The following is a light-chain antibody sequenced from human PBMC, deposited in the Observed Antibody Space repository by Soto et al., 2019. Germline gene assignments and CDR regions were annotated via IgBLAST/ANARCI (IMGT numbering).Light chain of an antibody. Sequence: EIVLSQSPGTLSSSPGERITLSCRASHSFSSSLLAWYQQKPGQAPRLLIYGTSTRATGIPDRFSGSGSSTDFTLTISRLEPEDFAVYYCQQYGNSPPYTFGQGTKLEIK. CDR3: QQYGNSPPYT. V-gene: IGKV3-20*01. CDR2: GTS. CDR1: HSFSSSL. J-gene: IGKJ2*01.